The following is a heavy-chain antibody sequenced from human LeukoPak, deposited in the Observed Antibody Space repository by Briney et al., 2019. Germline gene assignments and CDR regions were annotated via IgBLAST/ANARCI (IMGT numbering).Heavy chain of an antibody. V-gene: IGHV4-59*01. CDR3: ARAYYDFWSGYFKGAWFDP. D-gene: IGHD3-3*01. CDR2: VSYSGGT. CDR1: GDSISTYY. J-gene: IGHJ5*02. Sequence: SETLSLTCIASGDSISTYYWSWVRQPPRKGLEWIGYVSYSGGTNYNPSLRSRLTISVDTSKNQFSMKLSSVTAADTAVYYCARAYYDFWSGYFKGAWFDPWGQGTLVTVSS.